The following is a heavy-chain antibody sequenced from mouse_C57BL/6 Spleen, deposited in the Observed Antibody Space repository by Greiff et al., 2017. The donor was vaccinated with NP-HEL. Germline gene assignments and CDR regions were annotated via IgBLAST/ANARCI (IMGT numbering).Heavy chain of an antibody. CDR1: GYTFTSYW. Sequence: VQLQQPGAELVIPGASVKLSCKASGYTFTSYWMHWVKQRPGQGLEWIGEIDPSDSYTNYNQKFKGKSTLTVDKSSSTAYMQLSSLTSEDSAVYFCARSGVGLRYFDVWGTGTTVTVSS. CDR3: ARSGVGLRYFDV. CDR2: IDPSDSYT. D-gene: IGHD2-13*01. V-gene: IGHV1-69*01. J-gene: IGHJ1*03.